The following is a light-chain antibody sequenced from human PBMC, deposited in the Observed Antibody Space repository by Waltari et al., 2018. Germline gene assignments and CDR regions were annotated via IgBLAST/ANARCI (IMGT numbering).Light chain of an antibody. Sequence: QTVVTQEPSFSVSPGGTVTRTCGLSSASVATSYYPSWYQQTPGQAPRTLIYSTNTRSSGVPDRFSGSILGNKAALTITGAQADDESDYYCVLYMGSGIWVFGGGTKLTVL. CDR3: VLYMGSGIWV. V-gene: IGLV8-61*01. J-gene: IGLJ2*01. CDR2: STN. CDR1: SASVATSYY.